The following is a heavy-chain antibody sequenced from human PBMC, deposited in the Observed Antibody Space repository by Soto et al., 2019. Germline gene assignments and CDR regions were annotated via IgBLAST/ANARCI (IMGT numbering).Heavy chain of an antibody. Sequence: QVQLQESGPGLVKPSETLSLSCSVSGGSISGHYWSWVRQTPGKGLEWIGYMYYSGSTNYNPSLKSRVTISVDTSKNHCSLRLASVTAADTAVYYCARGPYYDLIWNYYYMDVWGKGTTVTVSS. D-gene: IGHD3-16*01. CDR2: MYYSGST. CDR3: ARGPYYDLIWNYYYMDV. V-gene: IGHV4-59*08. J-gene: IGHJ6*03. CDR1: GGSISGHY.